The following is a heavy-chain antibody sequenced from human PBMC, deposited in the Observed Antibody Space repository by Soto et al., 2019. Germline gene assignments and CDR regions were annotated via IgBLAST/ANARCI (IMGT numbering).Heavy chain of an antibody. J-gene: IGHJ6*02. V-gene: IGHV3-23*01. D-gene: IGHD3-22*01. CDR1: GFTFSSYA. CDR2: ISGSGGST. CDR3: AKITYYYDSSGYNYYYYGMDV. Sequence: GGSLRLSCAASGFTFSSYAMSWVRPAPGKGLEWVSAISGSGGSTYYADSVKGRFTISRDNSKNTLYLQMNSLRAEDTAVYYCAKITYYYDSSGYNYYYYGMDVWGQGTTVTVSS.